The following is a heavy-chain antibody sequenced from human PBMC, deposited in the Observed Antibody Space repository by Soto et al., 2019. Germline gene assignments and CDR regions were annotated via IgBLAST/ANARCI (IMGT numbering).Heavy chain of an antibody. CDR3: ARANGGAAALGFDP. J-gene: IGHJ5*02. CDR2: IYHSGST. D-gene: IGHD6-13*01. CDR1: GGSISSSNW. Sequence: NPSETLSLTCAVSGGSISSSNWWSWVRQPPGKGLEWIGEIYHSGSTNYNPSLKSRVTISVDKSKNQFSLKLSSVTAADTAVYYCARANGGAAALGFDPWGQGTLVTVSS. V-gene: IGHV4-4*02.